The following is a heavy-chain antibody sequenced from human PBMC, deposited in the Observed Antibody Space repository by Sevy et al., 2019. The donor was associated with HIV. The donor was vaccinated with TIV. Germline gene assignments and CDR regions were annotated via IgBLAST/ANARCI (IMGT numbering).Heavy chain of an antibody. Sequence: GGSLRLSCAASGFTFSSDGMHWVRQAPGKGLEWVAVISYDGSNKYYADSVKGRFTISRDNSKNTLYLQMNSLRAEDTAVYYCARMYYDILTGYYPISNFDYWGQGTLVTVSS. D-gene: IGHD3-9*01. V-gene: IGHV3-30*03. CDR1: GFTFSSDG. CDR2: ISYDGSNK. J-gene: IGHJ4*02. CDR3: ARMYYDILTGYYPISNFDY.